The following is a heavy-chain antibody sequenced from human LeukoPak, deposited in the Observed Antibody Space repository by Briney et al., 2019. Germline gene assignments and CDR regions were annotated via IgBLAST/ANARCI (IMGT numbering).Heavy chain of an antibody. D-gene: IGHD2-2*01. V-gene: IGHV1-69*05. Sequence: SVKVSCKASVGTLSSYAISWVRQAPGQGLEWMGGIMPIFGTANYAQKFQGRVTITTDESTSTAYLELSSLRSEHTAVYYCARDRGYCSSTSCYHYYYYYMDVWGKGTTVTVSS. J-gene: IGHJ6*03. CDR2: IMPIFGTA. CDR3: ARDRGYCSSTSCYHYYYYYMDV. CDR1: VGTLSSYA.